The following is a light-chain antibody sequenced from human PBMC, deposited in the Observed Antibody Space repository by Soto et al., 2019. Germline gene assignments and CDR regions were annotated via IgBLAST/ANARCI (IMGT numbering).Light chain of an antibody. CDR3: QQYNNYPWT. CDR2: DAS. J-gene: IGKJ1*01. V-gene: IGKV1-5*01. CDR1: QTISSW. Sequence: DIQMTQSPSTLSASVGDRVTITCRAGQTISSWLAWYQQKPGKAPNLLIYDASSLKSGVPSRFSGSGSGTEFTLTISSLQPDDFATYYCQQYNNYPWTFGQGTKMEIK.